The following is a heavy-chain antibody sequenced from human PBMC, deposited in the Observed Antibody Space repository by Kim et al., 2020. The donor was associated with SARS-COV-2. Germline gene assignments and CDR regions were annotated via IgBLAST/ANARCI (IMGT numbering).Heavy chain of an antibody. Sequence: GESLKISCKGSGYSFTSYWIGWVRQMPGKGLEWMGIIYPGDSDTRYSPSFQGQVTISADKSISTAYLQWSSLKASDTAMYYCARFTMVRGVIWSGMDVWGQGTTVTVSS. CDR1: GYSFTSYW. CDR3: ARFTMVRGVIWSGMDV. CDR2: IYPGDSDT. D-gene: IGHD3-10*01. V-gene: IGHV5-51*01. J-gene: IGHJ6*02.